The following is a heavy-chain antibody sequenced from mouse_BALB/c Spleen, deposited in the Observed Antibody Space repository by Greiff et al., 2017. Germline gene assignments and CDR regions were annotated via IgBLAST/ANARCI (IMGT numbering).Heavy chain of an antibody. CDR1: GFTFSSYG. Sequence: DVHLVESGGDLVKPGGSLKLSCAASGFTFSSYGMSWVRQTPDKRLEWVATISSGGSYTYYPDSVKGRFTISRDNAKNTLYLQMSSLKSEDTAMYYCARHDYYGLDYWGQGTTLTVSS. J-gene: IGHJ2*01. CDR2: ISSGGSYT. CDR3: ARHDYYGLDY. D-gene: IGHD1-1*01. V-gene: IGHV5-6*01.